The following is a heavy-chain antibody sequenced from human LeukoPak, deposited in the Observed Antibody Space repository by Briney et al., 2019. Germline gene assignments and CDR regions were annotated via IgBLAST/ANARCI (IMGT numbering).Heavy chain of an antibody. CDR2: IPGSGGAT. D-gene: IGHD3-22*01. CDR1: GITFSSSS. CDR3: ARARPWDSSRSYYFGMDV. J-gene: IGHJ6*02. V-gene: IGHV3-23*01. Sequence: GGSPRLSCAASGITFSSSSMSWVRQAPGTGLEWVSSIPGSGGATYYADSVRGRFSISRDSSKNTVYLQMNSLRDEDTAVYYCARARPWDSSRSYYFGMDVWGHGTTVTVSS.